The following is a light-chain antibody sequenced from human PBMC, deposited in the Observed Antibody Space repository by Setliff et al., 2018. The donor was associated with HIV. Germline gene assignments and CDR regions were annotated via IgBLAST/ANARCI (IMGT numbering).Light chain of an antibody. V-gene: IGLV2-23*02. Sequence: QSALAQPASVSGSPGQAITISCSGNRSDVGAYNYVSWYQQHPGKAPKVMIYDVNKWPSGVSNRFSGSKSGNTASLTISGLQAEDEADYYCCSYVNSGIYVFGTGTKVTVL. CDR3: CSYVNSGIYV. CDR1: RSDVGAYNY. J-gene: IGLJ1*01. CDR2: DVN.